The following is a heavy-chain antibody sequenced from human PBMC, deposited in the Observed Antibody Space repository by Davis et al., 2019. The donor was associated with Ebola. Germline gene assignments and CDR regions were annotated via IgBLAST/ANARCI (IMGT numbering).Heavy chain of an antibody. CDR2: IYHSGST. CDR3: ARGAVDSRGYYYYGMDV. D-gene: IGHD4-11*01. CDR1: GGSISSGGYS. Sequence: PSETLSLTCAVSGGSISSGGYSWSWIRQPPGKGLEWIGYIYHSGSTYYNPSLKSRVTITVDRSKNQFSLKLSSVTAADTAVYYCARGAVDSRGYYYYGMDVWGQGTTVTVSS. V-gene: IGHV4-30-2*01. J-gene: IGHJ6*02.